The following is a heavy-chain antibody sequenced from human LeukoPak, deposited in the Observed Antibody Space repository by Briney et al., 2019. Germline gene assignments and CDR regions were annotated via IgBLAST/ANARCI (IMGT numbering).Heavy chain of an antibody. CDR2: ISYDGTIR. D-gene: IGHD2-2*01. V-gene: IGHV3-30*18. CDR1: GLTFSSYG. CDR3: AKGGCSSTTCYLTNP. Sequence: GRSLRLSCAASGLTFSSYGMHWVRQAPGKGLEWVAVISYDGTIRNYADSVKGRFTISRDNSKNTLYLQMNSLTAEDTALYYCAKGGCSSTTCYLTNPWGQGTLVTVSS. J-gene: IGHJ5*02.